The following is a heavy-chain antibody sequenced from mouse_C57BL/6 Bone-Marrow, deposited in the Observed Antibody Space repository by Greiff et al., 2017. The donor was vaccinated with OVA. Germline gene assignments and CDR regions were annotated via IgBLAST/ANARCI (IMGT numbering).Heavy chain of an antibody. CDR1: GFTFSSYG. V-gene: IGHV5-6*01. Sequence: EVHLVESGGDLVKPGGSLKLSCAASGFTFSSYGMSWVRQTPDKRLEWVATISSGGSYTYYPDRVKGRFTISRDNAKNTLYLQLSSLKSEDTAMYYCARRGGGFAYWGQGTLVTVSA. CDR2: ISSGGSYT. CDR3: ARRGGGFAY. J-gene: IGHJ3*01.